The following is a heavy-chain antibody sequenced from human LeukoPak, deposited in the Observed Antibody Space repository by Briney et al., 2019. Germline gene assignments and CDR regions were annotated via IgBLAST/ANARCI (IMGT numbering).Heavy chain of an antibody. J-gene: IGHJ4*02. CDR2: IKQDGSEK. CDR3: ARGPYGSAGY. V-gene: IGHV3-7*01. CDR1: GFTLSSFG. D-gene: IGHD4-17*01. Sequence: GGSLRLSCAASGFTLSSFGMNWVRQAPGKGLEWVANIKQDGSEKYYVDSVKGRFTISRDNAKNSLYLQMNSLRAEDTAVYYCARGPYGSAGYWGQGTLVTVSS.